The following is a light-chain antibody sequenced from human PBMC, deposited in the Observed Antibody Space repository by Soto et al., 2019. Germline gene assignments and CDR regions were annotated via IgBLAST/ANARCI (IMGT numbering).Light chain of an antibody. Sequence: DLPMTQSPSTLSASVGDRVTITCRASQSISSWLAWYQQKPGKAPKLLIYKASSFESGAPSRFSGSGSGTDSTLTISSLQPDDSASYYCQQYSSYWTFGQGTKVEIK. J-gene: IGKJ1*01. V-gene: IGKV1-5*03. CDR3: QQYSSYWT. CDR1: QSISSW. CDR2: KAS.